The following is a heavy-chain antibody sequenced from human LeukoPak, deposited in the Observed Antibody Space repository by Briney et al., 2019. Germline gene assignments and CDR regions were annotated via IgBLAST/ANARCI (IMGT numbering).Heavy chain of an antibody. CDR1: GFTFSSHT. V-gene: IGHV3-64D*06. CDR2: IRGNGDVI. D-gene: IGHD1-26*01. Sequence: GGSLRLSCSASGFTFSSHTMHWVRQAPGKGLEYVSSIRGNGDVIYYADSVKGRFTISRDNSRNTLYLQMSSLRVEDTAVYHCVKELLGTYPFDFWVQGTLVTVSS. CDR3: VKELLGTYPFDF. J-gene: IGHJ4*02.